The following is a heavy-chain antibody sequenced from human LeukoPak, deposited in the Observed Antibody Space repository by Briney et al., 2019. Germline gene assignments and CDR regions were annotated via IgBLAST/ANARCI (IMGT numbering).Heavy chain of an antibody. CDR3: ARGLYDSSGYYYVFDY. V-gene: IGHV4-38-2*02. CDR2: IYHSGST. D-gene: IGHD3-22*01. J-gene: IGHJ4*02. Sequence: SETLSLTCTVSGYSISSGYYWGWIRQPPGKGLEWIGSIYHSGSTYYNPSLKSRVTISVDTSKNQFSLKLSSVTAADTAVYYCARGLYDSSGYYYVFDYWGQGTLVTVSS. CDR1: GYSISSGYY.